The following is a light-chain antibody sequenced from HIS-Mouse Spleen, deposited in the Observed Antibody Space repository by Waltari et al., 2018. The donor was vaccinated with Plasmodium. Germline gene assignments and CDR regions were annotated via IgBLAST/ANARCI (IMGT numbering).Light chain of an antibody. V-gene: IGLV2-14*01. CDR3: SSYTSSSTLV. CDR1: RMAVGGYKS. CDR2: EVS. Sequence: QSALTQPASVAGSPGQSLTLPCTGTRMAVGGYKSVPWYQQHPGKAPKLMIYEVSNRPSGVSNRFSGSKSGNTASLTISGLQAEDEADYYCSSYTSSSTLVFGGGTKLTVL. J-gene: IGLJ2*01.